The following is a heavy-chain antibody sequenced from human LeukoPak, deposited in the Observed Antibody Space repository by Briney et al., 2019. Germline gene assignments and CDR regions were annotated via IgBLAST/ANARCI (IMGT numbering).Heavy chain of an antibody. CDR2: INHSGST. Sequence: SETLSLTCAVYGGSFSGYYWSWIRQPPGKGLEWMGEINHSGSTNYNPSLKSRVTISVDTSKNQFSLKLSSVTAADTAVYYCARGLRTYYDFWSGYYPNWFDPWGQGTLVTVSS. D-gene: IGHD3-3*01. V-gene: IGHV4-34*01. J-gene: IGHJ5*02. CDR3: ARGLRTYYDFWSGYYPNWFDP. CDR1: GGSFSGYY.